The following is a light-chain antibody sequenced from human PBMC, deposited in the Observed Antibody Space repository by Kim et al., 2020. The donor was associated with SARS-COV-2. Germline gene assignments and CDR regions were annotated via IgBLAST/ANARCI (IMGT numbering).Light chain of an antibody. CDR3: QSADSSDTFWV. Sequence: SYELTQPPSVSVSPGQTARITCSGDALPKQYVYWFQQKPGQAPVVVIYEDTERPSGIPERFSGSTSGTTVTLTISGVQAEDEADYYCQSADSSDTFWVFGGGTKLTVL. J-gene: IGLJ3*02. CDR1: ALPKQY. V-gene: IGLV3-25*03. CDR2: EDT.